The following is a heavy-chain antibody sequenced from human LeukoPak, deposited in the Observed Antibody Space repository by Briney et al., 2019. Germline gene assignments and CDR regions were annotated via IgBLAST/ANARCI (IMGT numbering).Heavy chain of an antibody. CDR3: AKQGDYSNTYFDY. D-gene: IGHD4-11*01. CDR1: GFTFSRYA. V-gene: IGHV3-23*01. J-gene: IGHJ4*02. Sequence: PGGSLRLSCAPSGFTFSRYAMSWVRQAPGKELDWVSAISGSGGSTYYADSVKGRFTISRDNSKNTLYRQMNSLRAEDTAVYYCAKQGDYSNTYFDYWGQGTLVTVSS. CDR2: ISGSGGST.